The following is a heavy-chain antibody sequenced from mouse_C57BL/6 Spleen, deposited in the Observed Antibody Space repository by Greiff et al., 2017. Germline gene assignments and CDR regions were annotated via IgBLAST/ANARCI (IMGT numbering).Heavy chain of an antibody. CDR1: GFTFSNYW. D-gene: IGHD1-1*01. CDR3: TRIYYGSRYWYFDG. CDR2: IRLKSDNYAT. J-gene: IGHJ1*03. V-gene: IGHV6-3*01. Sequence: SGGGLVQPGGSMKLSCVASGFTFSNYWMNWVRQSPEKGLEWVAQIRLKSDNYATHYAESVKGRFTISRDDSKSSVYLQMNNLRAEDTGIYYCTRIYYGSRYWYFDGWGTGTTVTVSS.